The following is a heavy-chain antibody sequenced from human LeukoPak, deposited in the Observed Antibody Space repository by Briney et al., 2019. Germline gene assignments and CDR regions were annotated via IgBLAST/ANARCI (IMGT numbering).Heavy chain of an antibody. Sequence: SETLSLTCTVSGYSISTNYYWAWIRPSPGTGLEWIGSVYHNGETYSNPSLKSRVIISVDTSKNEFSLRLTSVTAADTAVYYCVTPRSWELSDMAVWGKGTTVIVSS. D-gene: IGHD1-26*01. CDR3: VTPRSWELSDMAV. V-gene: IGHV4-38-2*02. CDR1: GYSISTNYY. CDR2: VYHNGET. J-gene: IGHJ6*03.